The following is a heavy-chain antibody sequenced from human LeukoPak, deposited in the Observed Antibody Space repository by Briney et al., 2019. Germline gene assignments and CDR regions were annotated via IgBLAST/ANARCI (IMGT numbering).Heavy chain of an antibody. CDR1: GGSFSGYY. D-gene: IGHD3-22*01. V-gene: IGHV4-34*01. CDR3: ARAPTWYYDSRPGAFDI. CDR2: INHSGST. J-gene: IGHJ3*02. Sequence: SETLSLTCAVYGGSFSGYYWSWIRQPPGKGLEWIGEINHSGSTNYNPSLKSRVTISVDTSKNQFSLKLSSVTAAHTAVYYCARAPTWYYDSRPGAFDIWGQGTMVIVSS.